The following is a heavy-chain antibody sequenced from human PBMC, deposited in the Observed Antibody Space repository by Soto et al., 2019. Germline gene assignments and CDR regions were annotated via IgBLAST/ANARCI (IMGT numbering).Heavy chain of an antibody. CDR3: ARGVSVTLAVQGGAPDKNYFDS. D-gene: IGHD1-26*01. J-gene: IGHJ4*02. V-gene: IGHV4-34*04. Sequence: SETLSLTCAVSGASFSGFYWSWIRQSPGKGLEWIGEIDHSGITNHNTALKSRATMSVDTSKNQFSLNLRSVTAADTAVYYCARGVSVTLAVQGGAPDKNYFDSWSQGTLVTVSS. CDR1: GASFSGFY. CDR2: IDHSGIT.